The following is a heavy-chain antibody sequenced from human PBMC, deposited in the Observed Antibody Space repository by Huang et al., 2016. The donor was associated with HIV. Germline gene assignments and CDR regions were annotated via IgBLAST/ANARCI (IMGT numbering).Heavy chain of an antibody. CDR3: ATKTAGMDI. Sequence: VESGGRSVQPGGSIKLSCVGSTFTFGAYWMSWVRQPPGKGQEWVANIKQDESEKYYADSVKGRFNISRDNARKVLFLEMDNLRVEDTAMYFCATKTAGMDIWGQGTTVTVSS. CDR1: TFTFGAYW. V-gene: IGHV3-7*01. CDR2: IKQDESEK. J-gene: IGHJ6*02. D-gene: IGHD1-7*01.